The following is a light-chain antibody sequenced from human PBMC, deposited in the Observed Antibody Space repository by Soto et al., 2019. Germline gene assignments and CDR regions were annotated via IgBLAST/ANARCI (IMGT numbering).Light chain of an antibody. Sequence: QSALTQPASVSGSPGQSITISCTGTSSDVGGYNYVSWYQQHPGKAPKLMIYDVSNRPSGISNRFSGSKSGNTASLTISGVQAEDEADYYCSSYTSSTTWVFGVGTKLTVL. V-gene: IGLV2-14*01. CDR1: SSDVGGYNY. CDR3: SSYTSSTTWV. CDR2: DVS. J-gene: IGLJ3*02.